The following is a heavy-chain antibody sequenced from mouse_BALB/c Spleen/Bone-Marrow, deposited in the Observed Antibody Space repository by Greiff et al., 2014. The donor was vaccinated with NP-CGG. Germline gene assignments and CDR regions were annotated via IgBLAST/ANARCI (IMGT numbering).Heavy chain of an antibody. Sequence: VQLQQSGAELVRPGASVTLSCKASGYTFTDYEMHWVKQTPVHGLEWIGAIDPETGGTAYNQKFKGKATLTADKSSSTAYMELRSLTSEDSAVYYCTRSETGPFAYWGQGTLVPVSA. CDR3: TRSETGPFAY. CDR1: GYTFTDYE. J-gene: IGHJ3*01. V-gene: IGHV1-15*01. D-gene: IGHD4-1*01. CDR2: IDPETGGT.